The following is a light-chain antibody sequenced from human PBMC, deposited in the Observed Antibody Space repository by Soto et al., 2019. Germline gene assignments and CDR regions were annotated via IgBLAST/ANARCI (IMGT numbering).Light chain of an antibody. Sequence: DIQMTQSPSSLSASVGDRVTITCRASQSISSYLNWYQQKPGKAPKLLIYAASSLQSGVPSRFSGSGSGTDFTLTISSLQSEDFAVYYCQQYSKWPTFGRGAKVDI. CDR2: AAS. CDR1: QSISSY. J-gene: IGKJ1*01. CDR3: QQYSKWPT. V-gene: IGKV1-39*01.